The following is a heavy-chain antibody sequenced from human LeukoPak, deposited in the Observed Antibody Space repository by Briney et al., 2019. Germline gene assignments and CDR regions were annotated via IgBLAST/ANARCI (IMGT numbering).Heavy chain of an antibody. Sequence: ASVKVSCKASGYTFINYDINWVRQATGQGLEWMGWMTPSSGNTVYAQKFQGRVTMTRDTSISTAYMELSSLRSEDTAVYYCGRGSYDILTGYYKFDYWGQGTLVTVSS. CDR2: MTPSSGNT. CDR1: GYTFINYD. CDR3: GRGSYDILTGYYKFDY. D-gene: IGHD3-9*01. V-gene: IGHV1-8*01. J-gene: IGHJ4*02.